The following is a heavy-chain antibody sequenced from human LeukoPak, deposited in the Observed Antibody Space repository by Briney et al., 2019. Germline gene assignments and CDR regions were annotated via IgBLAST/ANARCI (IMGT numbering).Heavy chain of an antibody. CDR3: AKRSSDFWSGYLWIDY. J-gene: IGHJ4*02. Sequence: SGGSLRLSCAASGFTFSSYAMSWVRQAPGKGLEWVSAISGSGGSTYYADSVKGRFTISRDNSKNTLYLQMNSLRAEDTAVYYCAKRSSDFWSGYLWIDYWGQGTLVTVSS. CDR1: GFTFSSYA. D-gene: IGHD3-3*01. CDR2: ISGSGGST. V-gene: IGHV3-23*01.